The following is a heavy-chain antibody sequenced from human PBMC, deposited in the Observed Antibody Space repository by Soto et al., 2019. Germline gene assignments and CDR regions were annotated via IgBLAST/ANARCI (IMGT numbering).Heavy chain of an antibody. V-gene: IGHV4-39*01. Sequence: SETLSLTCTVSVGSISNSNNYCGWMRQPPGKGLEWIGSIFYSGSTHYNPPLKSRVTIYVDTYNSQFSLQLSSVTDAETAVYYCARHPKLCLHWFDPWGQGTLVTVSS. CDR2: IFYSGST. CDR3: ARHPKLCLHWFDP. CDR1: VGSISNSNNY. J-gene: IGHJ5*02. D-gene: IGHD3-16*01.